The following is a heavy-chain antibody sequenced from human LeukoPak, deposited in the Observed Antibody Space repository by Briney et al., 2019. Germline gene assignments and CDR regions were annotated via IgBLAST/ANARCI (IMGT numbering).Heavy chain of an antibody. CDR1: GGSISSGGYY. CDR2: IYYSGST. J-gene: IGHJ4*02. D-gene: IGHD4-17*01. Sequence: SETLSLTCTVSGGSISSGGYYWGWIRQPPGKGLEWIGNIYYSGSTYYNPSLKSPVTISVDTSNNQFSLKLSSVTAADTAVYYCARHRYTTVTPTYFDYWGQGTLVTVSS. CDR3: ARHRYTTVTPTYFDY. V-gene: IGHV4-39*01.